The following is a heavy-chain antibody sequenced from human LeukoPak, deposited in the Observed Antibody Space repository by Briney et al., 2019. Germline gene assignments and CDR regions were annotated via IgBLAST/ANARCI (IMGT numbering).Heavy chain of an antibody. Sequence: SVKVSCKASGYTFTSYYMHWVRQAPRQGLEWMGIINPSGGSTSYAQKMQGRVSMTRDMSTSTVYMELSSLRSEDTAVYYCARSLNGDYYYDMDVWGKGTTVTVSS. CDR1: GYTFTSYY. D-gene: IGHD2-8*01. CDR3: ARSLNGDYYYDMDV. CDR2: INPSGGST. V-gene: IGHV1-46*04. J-gene: IGHJ6*03.